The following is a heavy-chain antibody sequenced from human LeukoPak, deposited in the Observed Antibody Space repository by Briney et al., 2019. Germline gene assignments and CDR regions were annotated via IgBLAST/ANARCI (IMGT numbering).Heavy chain of an antibody. J-gene: IGHJ6*02. D-gene: IGHD2-2*01. Sequence: ASVTVSCKASVYTFTRYYMHWVRQAPGQGLEWMGWSNPNSGGTNYAQKFQGTVTMTRDTSISTAYTELSRLRSADTAVYYCARPQDIVVVGYGMDVWGQGTTVTVSS. V-gene: IGHV1-2*02. CDR1: VYTFTRYY. CDR3: ARPQDIVVVGYGMDV. CDR2: SNPNSGGT.